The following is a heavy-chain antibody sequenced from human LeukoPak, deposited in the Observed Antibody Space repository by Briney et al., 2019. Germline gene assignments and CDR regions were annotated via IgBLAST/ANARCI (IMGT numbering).Heavy chain of an antibody. CDR3: ARGNYYGMDV. Sequence: GGSLRLSCAASGFTFSNYWMHWVRQAPGKGLVWVSRIDSDGSTTSYADSVKGRFTISRDNAKNTLYLQMNSLRAEDTAVYYCARGNYYGMDVWGQGTTVTVSS. V-gene: IGHV3-74*01. CDR1: GFTFSNYW. J-gene: IGHJ6*02. CDR2: IDSDGSTT.